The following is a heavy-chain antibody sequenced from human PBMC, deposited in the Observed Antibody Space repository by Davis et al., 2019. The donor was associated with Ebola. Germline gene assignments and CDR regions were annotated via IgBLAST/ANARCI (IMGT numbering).Heavy chain of an antibody. CDR2: IYPGDSDT. V-gene: IGHV5-51*01. J-gene: IGHJ4*02. D-gene: IGHD1-26*01. CDR3: ARHASGAGYFDY. CDR1: GDTFFTSW. Sequence: GESLKISCQGSGDTFFTSWLVWVRQMPGKGLEYVGIIYPGDSDTEYSPSFQGQVTISVDRSISTAYLQWSSLKASDIAMYYCARHASGAGYFDYWGQGTLVTVSS.